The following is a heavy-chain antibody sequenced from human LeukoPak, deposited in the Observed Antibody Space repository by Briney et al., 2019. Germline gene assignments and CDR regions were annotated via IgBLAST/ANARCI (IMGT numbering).Heavy chain of an antibody. CDR1: GFTFSRYE. V-gene: IGHV3-48*03. CDR3: ARYCGGDCYYDY. J-gene: IGHJ4*02. Sequence: PGGSLRLCCAASGFTFSRYEMNWVRQAPGKGQEWVSYIGTRGSTIYYADSVKGRFTISRDDAKNSLYLHMNSLRAEDTAVYYCARYCGGDCYYDYWGQGTLVTVSS. CDR2: IGTRGSTI. D-gene: IGHD2-21*02.